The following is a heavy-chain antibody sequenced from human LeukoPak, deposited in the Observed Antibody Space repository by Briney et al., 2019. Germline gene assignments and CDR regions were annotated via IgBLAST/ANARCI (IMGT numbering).Heavy chain of an antibody. CDR3: ARDPCSGGNCYFDY. Sequence: PGGSLRLSCAASGFTFSDYYMSWIRQAPGKGLEWVSYISSSGSTIYYGDSVKGRFTISRDNAKNSLYLQMNRLRAEDTAVYYCARDPCSGGNCYFDYWGQGTLVTVSS. V-gene: IGHV3-11*04. CDR2: ISSSGSTI. D-gene: IGHD2-15*01. J-gene: IGHJ4*02. CDR1: GFTFSDYY.